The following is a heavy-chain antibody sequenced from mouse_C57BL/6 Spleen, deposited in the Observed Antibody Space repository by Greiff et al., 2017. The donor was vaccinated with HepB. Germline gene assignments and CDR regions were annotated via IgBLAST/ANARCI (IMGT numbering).Heavy chain of an antibody. CDR2: IYPGDGDT. J-gene: IGHJ3*01. Sequence: QVQLQQSGAELVKPGASVKISCKASGYAFSRYWMNWVKQRPGKGLEWIGQIYPGDGDTNYNGKFKGKATLTADKSSSTAYMQLSSLTSEDSAVYFCARGDYWGPFAYWGQGTLVTVSA. D-gene: IGHD1-1*01. CDR3: ARGDYWGPFAY. CDR1: GYAFSRYW. V-gene: IGHV1-80*01.